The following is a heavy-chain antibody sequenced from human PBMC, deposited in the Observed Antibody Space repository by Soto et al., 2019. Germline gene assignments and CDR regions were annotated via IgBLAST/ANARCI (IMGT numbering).Heavy chain of an antibody. CDR2: IYYSGST. Sequence: PAETLSLTCTVPGGSISSYYWSWIRQPPGKGLEWIGYIYYSGSTNYNPSLKSRVTISVDTSKNQFSLKLSSVTAADTAVYYCARASSSSGYYYYYGMDVWGQGTTVTVSS. CDR1: GGSISSYY. V-gene: IGHV4-59*01. D-gene: IGHD6-6*01. J-gene: IGHJ6*02. CDR3: ARASSSSGYYYYYGMDV.